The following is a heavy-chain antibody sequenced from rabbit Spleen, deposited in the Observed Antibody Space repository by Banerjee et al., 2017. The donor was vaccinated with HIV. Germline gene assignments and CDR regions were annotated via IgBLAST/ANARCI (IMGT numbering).Heavy chain of an antibody. CDR3: ARTGSSWSLNL. J-gene: IGHJ6*01. CDR1: GFSLSSNE. V-gene: IGHV1S29*01. CDR2: ISTFGSA. D-gene: IGHD8-1*01. Sequence: QDQLTETGGGLVQPGGSLTLSCKASGFSLSSNELNWVRQAPGKGLEYIGWISTFGSAYYASWVNGRFSISRENTQNTVSLQMNSLTAADTATYFCARTGSSWSLNLWGPGTLVTVS.